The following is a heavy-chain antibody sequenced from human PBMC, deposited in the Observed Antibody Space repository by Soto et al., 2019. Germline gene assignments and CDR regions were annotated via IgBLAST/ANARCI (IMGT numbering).Heavy chain of an antibody. V-gene: IGHV1-3*04. D-gene: IGHD2-21*01. CDR1: GYRFIYYP. J-gene: IGHJ5*02. CDR3: AREPLCGGKCYVHYFDP. CDR2: INIGNGNT. Sequence: QVQLVQSGAEVKKPGASVTVSCKTSGYRFIYYPIHWVRQAPGQGLEWMGWINIGNGNTQYSQTFQGRVTISSDTSATTVYTELSSLRSEDTALYDCAREPLCGGKCYVHYFDPLGQGTLVTVSS.